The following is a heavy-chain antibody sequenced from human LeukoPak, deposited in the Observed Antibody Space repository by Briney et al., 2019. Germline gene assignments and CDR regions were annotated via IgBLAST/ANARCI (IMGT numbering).Heavy chain of an antibody. CDR2: ISGSGHDI. J-gene: IGHJ6*03. D-gene: IGHD5/OR15-5a*01. CDR1: GFTFSDSY. Sequence: GGSLRLSCAASGFTFSDSYMTWVRQAPGKGVEWVAYISGSGHDINYSDSVKGRFTISRDNAKNSLYLQMNSLRAEDTALYYCARVYELREEDYYYYYMDVWGKGTTVTVSS. CDR3: ARVYELREEDYYYYYMDV. V-gene: IGHV3-11*01.